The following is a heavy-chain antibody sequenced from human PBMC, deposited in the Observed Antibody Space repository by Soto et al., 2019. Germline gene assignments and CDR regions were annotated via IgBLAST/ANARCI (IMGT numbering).Heavy chain of an antibody. V-gene: IGHV3-7*05. CDR3: ARDAYSRTAV. D-gene: IGHD6-13*01. Sequence: EVQLVESGGGLVQPGGSLRLSCAASGFTFSSYWMSWVRQAPGKGLEWVANRTQEGSEKYYVHSVKGRFTISRDTARYSLYLQMNSVRAADTAVYSCARDAYSRTAVWGQGTTVTVSS. CDR1: GFTFSSYW. CDR2: RTQEGSEK. J-gene: IGHJ6*02.